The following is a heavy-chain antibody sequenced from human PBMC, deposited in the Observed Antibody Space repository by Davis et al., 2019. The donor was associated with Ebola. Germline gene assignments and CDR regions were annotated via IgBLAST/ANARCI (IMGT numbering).Heavy chain of an antibody. CDR2: IYPGDSDT. Sequence: KVSCKGSGYSFTSYWIGWVRQMPGKGLEWMGIIYPGDSDTRYSPSFQGQVTISADKSISTAYLQWSSLKASDTAMYYCARQVSLSSSWSPWDVWGQGTTVTVSS. J-gene: IGHJ6*02. D-gene: IGHD6-13*01. CDR3: ARQVSLSSSWSPWDV. V-gene: IGHV5-51*01. CDR1: GYSFTSYW.